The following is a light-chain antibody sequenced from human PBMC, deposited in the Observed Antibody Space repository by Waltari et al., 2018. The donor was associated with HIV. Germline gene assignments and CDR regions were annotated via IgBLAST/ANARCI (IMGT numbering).Light chain of an antibody. J-gene: IGLJ1*01. CDR3: YSYAGREGLLHV. CDR2: EVT. CDR1: NSDVGTYNL. V-gene: IGLV2-23*02. Sequence: QSALTQPASVSGSPGQSITISSTGTNSDVGTYNLVSWYQQHPGKAPQLMIYEVTKRPSGVSSRFSGSKTGNTASLTISGLQPEDEADYYCYSYAGREGLLHVFGTGTKVTVL.